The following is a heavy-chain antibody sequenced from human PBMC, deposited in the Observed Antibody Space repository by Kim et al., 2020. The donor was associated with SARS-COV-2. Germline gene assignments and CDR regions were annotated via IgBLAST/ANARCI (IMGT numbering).Heavy chain of an antibody. CDR2: ISSSGSTI. CDR1: GFTFSDYY. J-gene: IGHJ6*02. D-gene: IGHD1-26*01. V-gene: IGHV3-11*01. Sequence: GGSLRLSCAASGFTFSDYYMSWIRQAPGKGLEWVSYISSSGSTIYYADSVKGRFTISRDNAKNSLYLQMNSLRAEDTAVYYCARDQVGDLYYYYGMDVWGQGTTVTVSS. CDR3: ARDQVGDLYYYYGMDV.